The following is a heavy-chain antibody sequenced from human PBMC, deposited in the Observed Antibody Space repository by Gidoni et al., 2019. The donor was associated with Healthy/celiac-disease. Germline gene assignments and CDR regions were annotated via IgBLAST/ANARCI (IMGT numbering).Heavy chain of an antibody. CDR3: ARDQEGPVVTGGGFDY. CDR1: GVSISSSSYY. Sequence: QLPLQESGPGLVKPSETLSLTFTVSGVSISSSSYYWGGIRQPPGKGLEWIGSIYYSGSTYYNPSLKSRVTISVDTSKNQFSLKLSSVTAADTGVYYCARDQEGPVVTGGGFDYWGQGTLVTVSS. J-gene: IGHJ4*02. CDR2: IYYSGST. V-gene: IGHV4-39*07. D-gene: IGHD7-27*01.